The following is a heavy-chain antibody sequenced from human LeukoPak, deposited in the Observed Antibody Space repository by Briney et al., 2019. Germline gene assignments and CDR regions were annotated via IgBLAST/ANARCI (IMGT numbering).Heavy chain of an antibody. D-gene: IGHD5-12*01. CDR3: AKGGGYEAQYYYYYLDV. CDR1: GFTFDDYA. Sequence: GGSLRLSCAASGFTFDDYAMHWVRQAPGKGLEWVSLISWDGGSTYYADSVKGRFTISRDNSKNTLYLQMKSLRAEDTAVYYCAKGGGYEAQYYYYYLDVWGKGTTVTISS. V-gene: IGHV3-43D*03. J-gene: IGHJ6*03. CDR2: ISWDGGST.